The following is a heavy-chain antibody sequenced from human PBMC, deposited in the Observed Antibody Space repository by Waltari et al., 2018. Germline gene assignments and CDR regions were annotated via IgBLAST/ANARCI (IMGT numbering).Heavy chain of an antibody. CDR3: AREISGYYYYYMDV. D-gene: IGHD3-10*01. CDR1: GFTVSSNY. Sequence: EVQLVETGGGLIQPGGSLRLSCAASGFTVSSNYMSWVRQAPGEGEEGVTVNYSGGSTYDAECMKGRVSISRDKSKKTLYLKMISLRAEDTTVYYCAREISGYYYYYMDVWGKGTTVTVSS. CDR2: NYSGGST. J-gene: IGHJ6*03. V-gene: IGHV3-53*02.